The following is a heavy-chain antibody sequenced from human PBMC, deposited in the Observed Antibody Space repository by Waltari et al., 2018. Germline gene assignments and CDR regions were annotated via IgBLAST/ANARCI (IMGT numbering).Heavy chain of an antibody. D-gene: IGHD4-17*01. J-gene: IGHJ4*02. CDR3: ARRRRGDYEDY. V-gene: IGHV4-38-2*01. CDR2: IYHSGST. CDR1: GYSISSGYY. Sequence: QVQLQESGPGLVKPSETLSLTCAVSGYSISSGYYWGWIRQPPGKGLEWIGSIYHSGSTYYNPSLKSRVTISVDTSKNQFSLKLSSVTAADTAVYYCARRRRGDYEDYWGQGTLV.